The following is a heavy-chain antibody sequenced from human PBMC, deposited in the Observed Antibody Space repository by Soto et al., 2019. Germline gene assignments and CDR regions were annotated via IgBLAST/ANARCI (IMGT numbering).Heavy chain of an antibody. V-gene: IGHV3-53*01. Sequence: GGSLRLSCAASGFTVSNNYMSWVRQPPGKGLEWVSIIYSGGNTYYADAVKGRFTISRDNSKNTLYLQMNSLRAEDTAVYYCGGPTGGSGGGGYYFDYWGQGALVTVSS. CDR2: IYSGGNT. J-gene: IGHJ4*02. D-gene: IGHD7-27*01. CDR1: GFTVSNNY. CDR3: GGPTGGSGGGGYYFDY.